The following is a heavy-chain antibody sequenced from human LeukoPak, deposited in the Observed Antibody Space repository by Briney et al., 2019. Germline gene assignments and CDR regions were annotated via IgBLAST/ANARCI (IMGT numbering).Heavy chain of an antibody. CDR2: IYYSGST. J-gene: IGHJ5*02. CDR3: ARGRRRYNWFDP. CDR1: GGSIRSGDYY. Sequence: PSQTLSLTRTVSGGSIRSGDYYWSWIRQPPGKGLEWIGHIYYSGSTYYNPSLKSRVTISVDTSKSQFSLKLSAMTAADTALYYGARGRRRYNWFDPWGQGTLVTVSS. V-gene: IGHV4-30-4*08. D-gene: IGHD3-10*01.